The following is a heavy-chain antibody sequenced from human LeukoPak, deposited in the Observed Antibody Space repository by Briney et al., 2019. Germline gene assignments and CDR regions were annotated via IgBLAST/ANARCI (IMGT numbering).Heavy chain of an antibody. CDR1: GSTFTASY. V-gene: IGHV1-2*02. CDR2: INPNSGGT. J-gene: IGHJ4*02. D-gene: IGHD3-22*01. CDR3: ARRCDTSSYYTYYFDY. Sequence: ASVKASCKASGSTFTASYIHSVRQAPGHELEWMGWINPNSGGTNYAQKFQGRVTMTRDTSISTAYMELSRLRSDDTAVYFCARRCDTSSYYTYYFDYWGQGTLVTVSS.